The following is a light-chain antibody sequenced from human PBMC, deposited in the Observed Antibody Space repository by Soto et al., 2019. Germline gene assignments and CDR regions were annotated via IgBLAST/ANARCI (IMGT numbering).Light chain of an antibody. V-gene: IGKV3-20*01. J-gene: IGKJ1*01. CDR2: GAS. CDR3: QQYDNSPWT. CDR1: QSVSNNY. Sequence: EFVLPQSPGTLSLSPGERATLSCRASQSVSNNYLAWYQRKPGQAPRLLIYGASSRATGIPHRFSGSGSGTDFTLTISRLEPEDFAVYYCQQYDNSPWTFGQGTKV.